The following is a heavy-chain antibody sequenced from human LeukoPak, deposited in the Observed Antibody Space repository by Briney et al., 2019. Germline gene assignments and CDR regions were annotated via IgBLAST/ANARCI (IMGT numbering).Heavy chain of an antibody. CDR2: GNPNSGGT. D-gene: IGHD2-2*01. CDR1: GYTLTRHY. CDR3: ARADIVVVPAAIGADY. Sequence: GGSVKGSCQASGYTLTRHYMHRGGQGPGQRGEWVGRGNPNSGGTNYAQKFQGRVTMTRDTSISTAYMELSRLRSDDTAVYYCARADIVVVPAAIGADYWGQGTLVTVSS. V-gene: IGHV1-2*02. J-gene: IGHJ4*02.